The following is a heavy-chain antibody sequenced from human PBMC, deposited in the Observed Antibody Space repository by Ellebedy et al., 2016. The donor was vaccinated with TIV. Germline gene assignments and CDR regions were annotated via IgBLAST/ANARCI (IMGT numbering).Heavy chain of an antibody. V-gene: IGHV4-39*01. CDR1: GGSISSGGYH. J-gene: IGHJ4*02. CDR2: IFYTGSST. D-gene: IGHD1-26*01. Sequence: SETLSLXXTVSGGSISSGGYHWGWIRQPPGKGLEWIGNIFYTGSSTNYNPSLKSRVCMSIDMSKNQFSLRLSSVTASDTAVFYCARHSDEWELSVWGQGTLVTVSP. CDR3: ARHSDEWELSV.